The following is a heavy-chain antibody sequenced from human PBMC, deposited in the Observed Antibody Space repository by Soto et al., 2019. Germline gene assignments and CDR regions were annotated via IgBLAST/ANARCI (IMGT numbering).Heavy chain of an antibody. Sequence: EVQLVESGGGLVKPGGSLRLSCAVSGFTFSSYSMNWVRQAPGKGLEWVSYISSSSTIYYADSVKGRFTISRDDAKNSLYLQMNSLRDGDTAVYYCARGGSINWFDPWGQGTLVTISS. D-gene: IGHD1-26*01. CDR1: GFTFSSYS. CDR3: ARGGSINWFDP. V-gene: IGHV3-48*02. J-gene: IGHJ5*02. CDR2: ISSSSTI.